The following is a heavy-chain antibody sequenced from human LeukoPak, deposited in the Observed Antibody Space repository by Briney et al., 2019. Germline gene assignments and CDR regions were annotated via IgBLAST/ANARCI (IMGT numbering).Heavy chain of an antibody. CDR3: ARRSGDTIFGVVIPHPLDY. V-gene: IGHV4-4*07. D-gene: IGHD3-3*01. CDR1: GGSISSYY. CDR2: IYTSGST. J-gene: IGHJ4*02. Sequence: PSETLSLTCTVSGGSISSYYWSWIRQPAGKGLEWIGRIYTSGSTNYNPSLKSRVTMSVDTSKNQFSLKLSSVTAADTAVYYCARRSGDTIFGVVIPHPLDYWGQGTLVTVSS.